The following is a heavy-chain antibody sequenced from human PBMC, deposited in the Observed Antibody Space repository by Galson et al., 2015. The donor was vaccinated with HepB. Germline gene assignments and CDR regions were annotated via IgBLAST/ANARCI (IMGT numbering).Heavy chain of an antibody. V-gene: IGHV3-53*01. J-gene: IGHJ4*02. CDR1: GFSIRSHY. CDR2: IHGGNNR. Sequence: SLRLSCAASGFSIRSHYMNWVRQAPGKGLEWVSVIHGGNNRKYADSVKGRFSIFRDDSINTLFLQINSLRVEDTAVYYCGQLGTGYWGQGTLLTVSS. D-gene: IGHD6-13*01. CDR3: GQLGTGY.